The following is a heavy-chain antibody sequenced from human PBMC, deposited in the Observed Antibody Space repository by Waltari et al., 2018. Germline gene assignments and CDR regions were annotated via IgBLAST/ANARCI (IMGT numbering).Heavy chain of an antibody. D-gene: IGHD4-17*01. J-gene: IGHJ3*02. V-gene: IGHV3-9*01. CDR1: GFTFDDYA. CDR3: AKDVGDYGDYIGSDAFDI. Sequence: EVQLVESGGGLVQPGRSLRLSCAASGFTFDDYAMHWVRQAPGKGLEWVSGSSWKSVSLGYADSVKGRFTISRDNAKNSLYLQMNSLRAEDTALYYCAKDVGDYGDYIGSDAFDIWGQGTMVTVSS. CDR2: SSWKSVSL.